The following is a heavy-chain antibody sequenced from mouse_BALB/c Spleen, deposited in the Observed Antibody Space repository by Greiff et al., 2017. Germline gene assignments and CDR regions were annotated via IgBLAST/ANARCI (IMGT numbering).Heavy chain of an antibody. J-gene: IGHJ4*01. Sequence: QVQLQQSGAELMKPGASVKISCKATGYTFSSYWIEWVKQRPGHGLEWIGEILPGSGSTNYNEKFKGKATFTADTSSNTAYMQLSSLTSEDSAVYYGARGGDRITTGGGYAMDYWGQGTSVTVSS. V-gene: IGHV1-9*01. CDR1: GYTFSSYW. CDR3: ARGGDRITTGGGYAMDY. D-gene: IGHD2-4*01. CDR2: ILPGSGST.